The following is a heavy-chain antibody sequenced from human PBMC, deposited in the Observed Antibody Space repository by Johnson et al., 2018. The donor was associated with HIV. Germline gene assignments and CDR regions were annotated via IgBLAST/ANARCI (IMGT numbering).Heavy chain of an antibody. V-gene: IGHV3-66*01. D-gene: IGHD6-13*01. J-gene: IGHJ3*02. CDR3: GKDGAAAGTVGADAFDI. Sequence: VQLVESGGGLVQPGGSLRLSCAASGFTVRSNHISWVRQTPGQGLERVSVIHRGDKTYYADYMKRRFTISRDNSENTAYLQMNSLRAEDTAVYYCGKDGAAAGTVGADAFDIWGQGTMVTVSS. CDR1: GFTVRSNH. CDR2: IHRGDKT.